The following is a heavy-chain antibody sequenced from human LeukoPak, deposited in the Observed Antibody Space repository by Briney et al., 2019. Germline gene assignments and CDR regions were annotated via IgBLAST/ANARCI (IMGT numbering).Heavy chain of an antibody. CDR3: ARDGCAFWSGYYQYCFDY. V-gene: IGHV1-2*02. CDR2: IKSNSGGT. CDR1: GYTFTGYY. J-gene: IGHJ4*02. D-gene: IGHD3-3*01. Sequence: ASVKVSCKASGYTFTGYYMHWVRQAPGQGLEWMGWIKSNSGGTNYAQKFQGRVTMTRDTSISTAYMELSGLRSDDTAVYYCARDGCAFWSGYYQYCFDYWGQGTLVTVSS.